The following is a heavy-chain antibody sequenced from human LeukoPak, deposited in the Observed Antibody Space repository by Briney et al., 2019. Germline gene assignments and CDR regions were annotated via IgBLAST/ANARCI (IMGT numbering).Heavy chain of an antibody. Sequence: AGGSLRLSCAASGFTFSSYWMSWVRQAPGKGLEWVASIKQDGSEKYYVDSVKGRFTISRDNAKNSLYLQMNILRAEDTAVYYCVRDGAVVTSGSYPWGYFQHWGQGTLVTASS. CDR2: IKQDGSEK. J-gene: IGHJ1*01. CDR1: GFTFSSYW. CDR3: VRDGAVVTSGSYPWGYFQH. D-gene: IGHD3-10*01. V-gene: IGHV3-7*01.